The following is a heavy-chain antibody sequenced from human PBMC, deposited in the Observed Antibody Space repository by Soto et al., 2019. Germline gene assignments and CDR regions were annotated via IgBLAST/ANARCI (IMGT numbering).Heavy chain of an antibody. CDR2: IWYDGSNK. J-gene: IGHJ6*02. D-gene: IGHD3-22*01. CDR1: GFTFSSYG. Sequence: GGSLRLSCAASGFTFSSYGMHWVRQAPGKGLEWVAVIWYDGSNKYYADSVKGRFTISRDNSKNTLYLQMNSLRAEDTAVYYCARDSLLDDNYGMDVWGQGTTVTVSS. V-gene: IGHV3-33*01. CDR3: ARDSLLDDNYGMDV.